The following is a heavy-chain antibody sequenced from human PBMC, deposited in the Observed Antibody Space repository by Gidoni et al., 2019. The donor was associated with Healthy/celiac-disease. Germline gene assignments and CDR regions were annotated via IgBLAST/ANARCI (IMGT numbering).Heavy chain of an antibody. V-gene: IGHV3-9*01. CDR2: ISWNSGSI. Sequence: EVQLVESGGGLVQPGRSLRLSCAASGFTFDDYAMHWVRQAPGKGLEWVSGISWNSGSIGYADSVKGRFTISRDNAKNSLYLQMNSLRAEDTALYYCASRNDYFDSWGQGTLVTVSS. J-gene: IGHJ4*02. CDR1: GFTFDDYA. D-gene: IGHD2-8*01. CDR3: ASRNDYFDS.